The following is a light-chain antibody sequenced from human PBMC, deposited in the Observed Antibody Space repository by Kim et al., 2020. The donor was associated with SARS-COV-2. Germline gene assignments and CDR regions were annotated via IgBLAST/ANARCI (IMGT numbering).Light chain of an antibody. V-gene: IGLV1-44*01. CDR3: AAWDDSLNVYV. J-gene: IGLJ1*01. CDR1: TSNNGNND. CDR2: SNN. Sequence: GQRVTISCPGGTSNNGNNDVTWYQQLPRTAPKLLIHSNNQRPSGVPDRFSGSKSGTSASLAISGLQSEDEADYYCAAWDDSLNVYVFGTGTKVTVL.